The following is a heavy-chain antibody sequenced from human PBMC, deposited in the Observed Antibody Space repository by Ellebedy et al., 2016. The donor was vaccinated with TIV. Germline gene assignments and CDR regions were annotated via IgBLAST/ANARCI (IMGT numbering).Heavy chain of an antibody. Sequence: AASVKVSCKASGYTFTSYYMHWVRQAPGQGLEWMGWINPNSGGTNYAQKFQGRVTMTRDTSISTAYMELSRLRSDDTAVYYCASKGNYYGSGSYSWGQGTLVTVSS. V-gene: IGHV1-2*02. J-gene: IGHJ5*02. CDR1: GYTFTSYY. CDR3: ASKGNYYGSGSYS. D-gene: IGHD3-10*01. CDR2: INPNSGGT.